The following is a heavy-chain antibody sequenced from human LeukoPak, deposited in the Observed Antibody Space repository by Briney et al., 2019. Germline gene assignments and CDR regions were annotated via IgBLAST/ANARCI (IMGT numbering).Heavy chain of an antibody. V-gene: IGHV3-30*18. D-gene: IGHD6-13*01. Sequence: GRSLRLSCAASGFTFSSYGMHWVRQAPGKGLEWVAVISYDGSNKYYADSVKGRFTISRDNSKNTLYLQMNGLRAEDTAVYYCTKDHGGIAIWGQGTMVTVSS. J-gene: IGHJ3*02. CDR1: GFTFSSYG. CDR2: ISYDGSNK. CDR3: TKDHGGIAI.